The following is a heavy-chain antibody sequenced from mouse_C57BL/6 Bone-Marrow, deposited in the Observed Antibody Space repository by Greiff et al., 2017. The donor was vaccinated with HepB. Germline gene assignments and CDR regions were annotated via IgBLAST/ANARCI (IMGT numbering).Heavy chain of an antibody. CDR1: GYAFTNYL. J-gene: IGHJ2*01. V-gene: IGHV1-54*01. D-gene: IGHD1-1*01. Sequence: QVQLQQSGAELVRPGTSVKVSCKASGYAFTNYLIEWVKQRPGQGLEWIGVINPGSGGTNYNEKLKGKATLTADKSSSTAYMKLSSLTSEDSAVYFCARCYGSSPEDYWGKGTTLTVSS. CDR3: ARCYGSSPEDY. CDR2: INPGSGGT.